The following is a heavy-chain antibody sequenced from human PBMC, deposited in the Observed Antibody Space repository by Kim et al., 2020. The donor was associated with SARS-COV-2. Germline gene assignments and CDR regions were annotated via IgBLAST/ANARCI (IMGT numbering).Heavy chain of an antibody. CDR1: GYTFTSYG. J-gene: IGHJ3*02. Sequence: ASVKVSCKASGYTFTSYGISWVRQAPGQGLEWMGWISAYNGNTNYAQKLQGRVTMTTDTSTSTAYMELRSLRSDDTAVYYCARSDYCSSTSCYIWPEFNAFDIWGQGTMVTVSS. CDR3: ARSDYCSSTSCYIWPEFNAFDI. CDR2: ISAYNGNT. V-gene: IGHV1-18*04. D-gene: IGHD2-2*02.